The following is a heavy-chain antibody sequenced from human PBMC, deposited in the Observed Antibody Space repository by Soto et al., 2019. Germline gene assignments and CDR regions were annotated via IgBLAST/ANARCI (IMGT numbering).Heavy chain of an antibody. V-gene: IGHV4-39*01. CDR1: SGSISVTNVF. J-gene: IGHJ4*02. CDR2: IDYSGNA. Sequence: PSETLSLTCTVSSGSISVTNVFWGWVRQPPGKGLEWIGNIDYSGNAYFSPSLATRVTFHVDTSKNQFSLTLYSVTAADTAVYYCARITGSPLDYWGQGILVTVSS. CDR3: ARITGSPLDY. D-gene: IGHD1-20*01.